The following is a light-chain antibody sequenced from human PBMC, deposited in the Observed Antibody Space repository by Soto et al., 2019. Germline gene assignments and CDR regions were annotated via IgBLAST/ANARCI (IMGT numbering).Light chain of an antibody. CDR3: QQYGSSLFT. CDR2: GAS. J-gene: IGKJ3*01. CDR1: QSVSSSY. V-gene: IGKV3-20*01. Sequence: EIVLTQSPGTLSLSPGERATLSCRASQSVSSSYLAWYQQKPGQAPRLLIYGASSRATGIPDRFSCSGSGTDFTLTISRLEPEDCSVYYCQQYGSSLFTFGPGTKVDIK.